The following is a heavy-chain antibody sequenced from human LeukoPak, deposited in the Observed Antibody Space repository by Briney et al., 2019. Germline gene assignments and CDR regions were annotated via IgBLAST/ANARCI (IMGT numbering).Heavy chain of an antibody. V-gene: IGHV3-9*03. D-gene: IGHD6-19*01. J-gene: IGHJ3*02. Sequence: PGRSLRLSCAASGFTFDDYAMHWVRQAPGKGLEWVSGISWNSGSIGYADSVKGRFTISRDNAKNSLYLQMNSLRAEDMALYYCAKDLMAVAGPFDIWGQGTMVTVSS. CDR3: AKDLMAVAGPFDI. CDR1: GFTFDDYA. CDR2: ISWNSGSI.